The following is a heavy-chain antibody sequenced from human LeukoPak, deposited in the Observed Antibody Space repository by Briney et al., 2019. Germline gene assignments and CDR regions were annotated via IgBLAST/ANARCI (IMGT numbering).Heavy chain of an antibody. V-gene: IGHV5-51*01. Sequence: GESLKISCKGSGYSFTSYWIGWVRQMPGKGLEWMGIIYPGDSDTRYSPSFQGQVTISADKSISTAYLQWSSLEASDTAMYYCARQEVVAATALDYWGQGTLVTVSS. D-gene: IGHD2-15*01. J-gene: IGHJ4*02. CDR2: IYPGDSDT. CDR3: ARQEVVAATALDY. CDR1: GYSFTSYW.